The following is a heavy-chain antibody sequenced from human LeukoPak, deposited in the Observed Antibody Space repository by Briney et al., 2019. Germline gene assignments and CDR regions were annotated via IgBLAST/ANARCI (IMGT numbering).Heavy chain of an antibody. D-gene: IGHD6-13*01. Sequence: PSETLSLTCTVSGGSISSSSYYWGWIRQPPGKGLEWIGSIYYSGSTYYNPSLKSRVTISVDTSKNQFSLKLSSVTAADTAVYYCARGISSSWYPFDYWGQGTLVTVSS. CDR3: ARGISSSWYPFDY. CDR1: GGSISSSSYY. CDR2: IYYSGST. V-gene: IGHV4-39*07. J-gene: IGHJ4*02.